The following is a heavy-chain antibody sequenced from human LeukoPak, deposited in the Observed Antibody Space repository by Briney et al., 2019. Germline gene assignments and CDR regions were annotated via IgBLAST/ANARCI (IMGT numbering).Heavy chain of an antibody. V-gene: IGHV1-69*05. CDR2: IIPIFATA. D-gene: IGHD1-26*01. CDR3: VREGLSGIFAF. J-gene: IGHJ1*01. CDR1: GGTFSSYA. Sequence: SVKVSCMASGGTFSSYAISWVRQAPGQGLEWMGGIIPIFATANYAQKFQGRVTITTDESTNTAFMELSSLRSEDTAIYYCVREGLSGIFAFWREGTLVTVSS.